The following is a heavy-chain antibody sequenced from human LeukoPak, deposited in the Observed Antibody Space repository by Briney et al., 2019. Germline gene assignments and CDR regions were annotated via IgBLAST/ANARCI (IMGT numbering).Heavy chain of an antibody. Sequence: ASVKVSCKASGYTFTGYYMHWVRQAPGQGLEWMGWINPNSGGTNYAQKFQGRVTMTRDTSTSTAYMELRSLRSDDTAVYYCARNRPPPRSCTNGVCYFADYYYYYMDVWGKGTTVTVSS. D-gene: IGHD2-8*01. J-gene: IGHJ6*03. CDR1: GYTFTGYY. V-gene: IGHV1-2*02. CDR3: ARNRPPPRSCTNGVCYFADYYYYYMDV. CDR2: INPNSGGT.